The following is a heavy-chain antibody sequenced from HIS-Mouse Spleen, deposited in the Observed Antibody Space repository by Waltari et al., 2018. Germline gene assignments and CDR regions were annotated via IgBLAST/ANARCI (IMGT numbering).Heavy chain of an antibody. V-gene: IGHV3-30-3*01. D-gene: IGHD6-19*01. J-gene: IGHJ4*02. CDR2: ISYDGSNK. Sequence: VESGGGVVQPGRSLRLSCAASGFTFSSYAMHWVRQAPGKGLEWVAVISYDGSNKYYADSVKGRFTISRDNSKNTLYLQMNSLRAEDTAVYYCARASVVGSGHFDYWGQGTLVTVSS. CDR3: ARASVVGSGHFDY. CDR1: GFTFSSYA.